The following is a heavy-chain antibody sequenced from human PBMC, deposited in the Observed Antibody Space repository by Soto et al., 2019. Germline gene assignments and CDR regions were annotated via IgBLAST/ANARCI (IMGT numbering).Heavy chain of an antibody. CDR1: GFTFSSYG. J-gene: IGHJ5*02. CDR3: AKVGYSGHQDR. Sequence: GGSLRLSCAASGFTFSSYGMHWVRQAPGKGLEWVAVISYDGSNKYYADSVKGRFTISRDNSKNTLYLQMNSLRAEDTAVYYCAKVGYSGHQDRWGQGTLVTVSS. D-gene: IGHD5-12*01. CDR2: ISYDGSNK. V-gene: IGHV3-30*18.